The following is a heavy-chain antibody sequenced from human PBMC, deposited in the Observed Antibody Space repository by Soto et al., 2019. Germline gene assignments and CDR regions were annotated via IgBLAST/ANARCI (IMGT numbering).Heavy chain of an antibody. V-gene: IGHV5-10-1*01. J-gene: IGHJ6*02. D-gene: IGHD1-7*01. CDR2: IDPSDSYT. CDR3: ARLVTGTTPDRNYYYGMDV. CDR1: GYSFTSYW. Sequence: PGESLKISCKGSGYSFTSYWISWVRQMPGKGLEWMGRIDPSDSYTNYSPSFQGHVTISADKSISTAYLQWSSLKASDTAMYCCARLVTGTTPDRNYYYGMDVWGQGTTVTVSS.